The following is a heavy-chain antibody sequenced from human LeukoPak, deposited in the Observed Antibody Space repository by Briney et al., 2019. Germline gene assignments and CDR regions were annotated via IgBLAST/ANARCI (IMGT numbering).Heavy chain of an antibody. Sequence: GESLKISCKGSGYSFTSYWIGWVRQMPGKGLEWMGIIYPGDSDTRYSPSFQGQVTISADKSISTAYQQWSSLKASDTAMYYCARLHYGSGSSAYFDYWGQGTLVTVSS. V-gene: IGHV5-51*01. CDR1: GYSFTSYW. CDR3: ARLHYGSGSSAYFDY. D-gene: IGHD3-10*01. CDR2: IYPGDSDT. J-gene: IGHJ4*02.